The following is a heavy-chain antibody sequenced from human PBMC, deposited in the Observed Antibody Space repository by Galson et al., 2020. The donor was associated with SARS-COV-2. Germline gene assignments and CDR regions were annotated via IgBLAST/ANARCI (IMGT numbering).Heavy chain of an antibody. CDR2: ISYDGSNK. CDR1: GFTFSSYA. CDR3: AREMVEGYYYGSGTSWGYYYYMDV. J-gene: IGHJ6*03. V-gene: IGHV3-30*01. D-gene: IGHD3-10*01. Sequence: GGSLRLSCAASGFTFSSYAMHWVRQAPGKELEWVAVISYDGSNKYYADSVKGRFTISRDNSKNTLYLQMNSLRAEDTAVYYCAREMVEGYYYGSGTSWGYYYYMDVWGKGTTVTVSS.